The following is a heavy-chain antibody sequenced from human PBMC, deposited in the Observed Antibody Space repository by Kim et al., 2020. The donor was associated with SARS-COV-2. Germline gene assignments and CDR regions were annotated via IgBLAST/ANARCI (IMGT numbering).Heavy chain of an antibody. D-gene: IGHD3-9*01. J-gene: IGHJ4*02. Sequence: SETLSLTCTVSGGSISSSSYYWGWIRQPPGKGLEWIGSIYYSGSTYYNPSLKSRVTISVDTSKNQFSLKLSSVTAADTAVYYGAGTSYVILTGYQNLEFDYWGQGTLVTVSS. CDR1: GGSISSSSYY. V-gene: IGHV4-39*01. CDR3: AGTSYVILTGYQNLEFDY. CDR2: IYYSGST.